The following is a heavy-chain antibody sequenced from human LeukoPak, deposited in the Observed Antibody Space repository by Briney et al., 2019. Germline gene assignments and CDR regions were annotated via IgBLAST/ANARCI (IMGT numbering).Heavy chain of an antibody. V-gene: IGHV3-74*01. Sequence: GSLRLSCVASGFTFSKDWMHWVRQAPGKGLVWVSRIQGDGSNTHYADSVKGRFSISRDNAKNTVYLQMNSLRAEDTGIYYCARGTSAGGPISPFDFWGQGTVVTVSS. D-gene: IGHD6-13*01. CDR3: ARGTSAGGPISPFDF. J-gene: IGHJ4*02. CDR1: GFTFSKDW. CDR2: IQGDGSNT.